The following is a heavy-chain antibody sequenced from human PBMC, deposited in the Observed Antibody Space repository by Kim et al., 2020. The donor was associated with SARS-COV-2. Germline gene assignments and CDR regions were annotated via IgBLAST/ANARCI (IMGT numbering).Heavy chain of an antibody. J-gene: IGHJ6*02. CDR1: GFTFSSYA. CDR3: ARTPQEVTIFGVVTLSYYDGRDV. CDR2: ISYDGSNK. Sequence: GGSLRLFCAASGFTFSSYAMHWVRQAPGKGLEWVAVISYDGSNKYYADSVKGRFTISRDNSKNTLYLQMNSLRAEDTAVYYCARTPQEVTIFGVVTLSYYDGRDVWGRGTTVTVFS. V-gene: IGHV3-30*04. D-gene: IGHD3-3*01.